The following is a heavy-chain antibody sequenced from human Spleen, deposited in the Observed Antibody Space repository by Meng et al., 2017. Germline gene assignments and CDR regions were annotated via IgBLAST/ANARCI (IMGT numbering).Heavy chain of an antibody. CDR2: IYHSGST. Sequence: QVRLQESGPGLVKPSGPLSLPRAASGGSISSSNWWSWVRQPPGKGLEWIGEIYHSGSTNYNPSLKSRVTISVDKSKNQFSLKLSSVTAADTAVYYCASNDLGARRGFGYWGQGTLVTVSS. CDR3: ASNDLGARRGFGY. CDR1: GGSISSSNW. J-gene: IGHJ4*02. D-gene: IGHD1-26*01. V-gene: IGHV4-4*02.